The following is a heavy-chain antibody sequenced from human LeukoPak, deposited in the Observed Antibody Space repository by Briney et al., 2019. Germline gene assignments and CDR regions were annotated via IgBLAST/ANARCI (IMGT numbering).Heavy chain of an antibody. D-gene: IGHD3-22*01. Sequence: ASVKVSCKASGYTFTGYYMHWVRQAPGQGLEWMGRINPNSGGTNYAQKFQGRVTMTRDTSISTAYMELRSLRSDDTAVYYCARRYYDSSGYTYYFDYWGQGTLVTVSS. V-gene: IGHV1-2*06. CDR1: GYTFTGYY. CDR2: INPNSGGT. CDR3: ARRYYDSSGYTYYFDY. J-gene: IGHJ4*02.